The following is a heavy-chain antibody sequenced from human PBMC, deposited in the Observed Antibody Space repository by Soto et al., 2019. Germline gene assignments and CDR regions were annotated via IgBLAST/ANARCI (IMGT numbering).Heavy chain of an antibody. CDR2: IYRSGDT. CDR1: GGSTTGYY. V-gene: IGHV4-4*07. J-gene: IGHJ6*02. Sequence: SETLSLTCSVSGGSTTGYYWSWVRQPAGKGLEWIGRIYRSGDTNYNPSLKSRVIMSVDTSKNKFSLKVSSVTAADTAVYFCARGSAAGVDYGMDVWGQGTTVTVSS. CDR3: ARGSAAGVDYGMDV. D-gene: IGHD6-13*01.